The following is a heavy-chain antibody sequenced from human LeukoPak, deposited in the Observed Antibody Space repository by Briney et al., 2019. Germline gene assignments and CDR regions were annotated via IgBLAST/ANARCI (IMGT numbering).Heavy chain of an antibody. CDR1: GFTFSSYS. Sequence: AGGSLTLSCAASGFTFSSYSMNWVRQAPGKGLEWVSSISSSSSYIYYADSVKGRFTISRDNAKNSLYLQMNSLRAEDTAVYYCAKATSNYYYMDVWGNGTTVTISS. CDR3: AKATSNYYYMDV. J-gene: IGHJ6*03. CDR2: ISSSSSYI. D-gene: IGHD2-2*01. V-gene: IGHV3-21*01.